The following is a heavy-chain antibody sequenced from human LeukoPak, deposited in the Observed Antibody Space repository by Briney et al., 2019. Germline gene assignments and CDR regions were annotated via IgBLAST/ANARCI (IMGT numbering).Heavy chain of an antibody. V-gene: IGHV4-59*11. CDR2: IYYSGST. CDR3: ARSGHFSDFWSGYYYYYYYMDV. D-gene: IGHD3-3*01. Sequence: SETLSLTCTVSGGSISSHYWSWIRQPPGKGLEWIGYIYYSGSTNYNPSLKSRVTISVDTSKNQFSLKLSSVTAADTAVYYCARSGHFSDFWSGYYYYYYYMDVWGKGTTVTVSS. J-gene: IGHJ6*03. CDR1: GGSISSHY.